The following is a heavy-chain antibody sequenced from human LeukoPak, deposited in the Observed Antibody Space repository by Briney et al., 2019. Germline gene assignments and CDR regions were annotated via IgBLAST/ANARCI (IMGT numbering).Heavy chain of an antibody. CDR2: VDPEDGET. D-gene: IGHD6-19*01. CDR3: ETEGGAVAGLFDY. CDR1: GYTLTELS. J-gene: IGHJ4*02. V-gene: IGHV1-24*01. Sequence: ASVKVSCKVSGYTLTELSMHWVRQAPGKGREWMGGVDPEDGETIYAQKFQGRVTMTEDTSTDTAYMELSSLRSEDTAVYYCETEGGAVAGLFDYWGQGTLVTVSS.